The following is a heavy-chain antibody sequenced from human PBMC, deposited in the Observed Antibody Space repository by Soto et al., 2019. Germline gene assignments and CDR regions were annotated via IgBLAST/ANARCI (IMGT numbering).Heavy chain of an antibody. D-gene: IGHD3-22*01. CDR2: IIPIFGTA. V-gene: IGHV1-69*13. CDR3: ARVPYYYDSSGYYAQGGMDV. Sequence: SVNVSCKSSGGTFSSYSISWVRQPPGQGLECMGWIIPIFGTANYAQKFQGGVTITADESTSTAYMELSSLRSEDTAVYYCARVPYYYDSSGYYAQGGMDVWGQGTTVTVSS. J-gene: IGHJ6*02. CDR1: GGTFSSYS.